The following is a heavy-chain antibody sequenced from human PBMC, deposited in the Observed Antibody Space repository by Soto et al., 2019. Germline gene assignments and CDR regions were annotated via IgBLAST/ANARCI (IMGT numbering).Heavy chain of an antibody. CDR3: AREGITGTPIDY. Sequence: ESGGGLVQPGGSLRLSCAASGFTFSSYEMNWVRQAPGKGLEWVSYISSSGSTIYYADSVKGRFTISRDNAKNSLYLQMNSLRAEDTAVYYCAREGITGTPIDYWGQGTLVTVSS. D-gene: IGHD1-7*01. V-gene: IGHV3-48*03. CDR1: GFTFSSYE. J-gene: IGHJ4*02. CDR2: ISSSGSTI.